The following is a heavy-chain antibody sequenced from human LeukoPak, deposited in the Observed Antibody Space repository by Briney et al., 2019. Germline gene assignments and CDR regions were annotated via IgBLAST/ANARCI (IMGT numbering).Heavy chain of an antibody. V-gene: IGHV3-66*02. D-gene: IGHD2-15*01. Sequence: GGSLRLSCAASGFTVSSNYMSWVRQAPGKGLEWVSVISGSGGSTYYADSVKGRFTISRDNSKNTLYLQMNSLRAEDTAVYYCARDLNPHIVVVVAATGFDYWGQGTLVTVSS. J-gene: IGHJ4*02. CDR2: ISGSGGST. CDR1: GFTVSSNY. CDR3: ARDLNPHIVVVVAATGFDY.